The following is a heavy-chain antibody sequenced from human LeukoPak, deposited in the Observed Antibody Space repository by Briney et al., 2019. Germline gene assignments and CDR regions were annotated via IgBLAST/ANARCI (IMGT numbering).Heavy chain of an antibody. CDR3: ARAPGYGSGSYYFDY. D-gene: IGHD3-10*01. J-gene: IGHJ4*02. CDR1: GYSISSGYY. CDR2: IYHSGNT. V-gene: IGHV4-38-2*02. Sequence: PSETLSLTCTVSGYSISSGYYWDWIRQPPGKGLEWIATIYHSGNTYYNASLKSRATISADTSKNQFSLWLSSVTAADTAMYYCARAPGYGSGSYYFDYWGQGILVTVSS.